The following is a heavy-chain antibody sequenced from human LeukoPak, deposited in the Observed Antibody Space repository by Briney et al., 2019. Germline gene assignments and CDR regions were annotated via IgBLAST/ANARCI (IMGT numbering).Heavy chain of an antibody. CDR3: ARDRGYCSSTSCYIGEYNWFDP. D-gene: IGHD2-2*02. V-gene: IGHV1-69*05. CDR1: GGTFSSYA. J-gene: IGHJ5*02. Sequence: RVASVKVSCKASGGTFSSYAISWVRQAPGQGLEWMGGIIPILGTANYAQKFQGRVTITTDESTSTAYMELSSLRSEDTAVYYCARDRGYCSSTSCYIGEYNWFDPWGQGTLVTVSS. CDR2: IIPILGTA.